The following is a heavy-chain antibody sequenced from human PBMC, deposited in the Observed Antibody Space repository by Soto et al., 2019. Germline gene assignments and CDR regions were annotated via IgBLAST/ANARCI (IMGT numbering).Heavy chain of an antibody. J-gene: IGHJ4*02. CDR2: IIPILGIA. CDR1: GGTFSSYT. Sequence: QVQLVQSGAEVKKPGSSVKVSCKASGGTFSSYTISWVRQAPGQGLEWMGRIIPILGIANYAQKFQGRVTLTADKYPSTAYMELSSLRSEDTAVYSCARGEGHCSGGSCSLDYWGQGTLVTVSS. CDR3: ARGEGHCSGGSCSLDY. D-gene: IGHD2-15*01. V-gene: IGHV1-69*02.